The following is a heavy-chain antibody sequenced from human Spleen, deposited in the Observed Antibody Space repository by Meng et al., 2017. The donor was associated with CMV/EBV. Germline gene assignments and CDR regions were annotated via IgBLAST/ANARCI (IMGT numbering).Heavy chain of an antibody. J-gene: IGHJ3*02. D-gene: IGHD3-10*01. V-gene: IGHV6-1*01. CDR1: GDSVSRNNAT. CDR2: TYYRSKYYN. CDR3: ARGRSHAFDI. Sequence: LRLSCAVSGDSVSRNNATWNWIRQSPSRGLEWLGKTYYRSKYYNDYAVFVKGRISITPDTSKNQFSLQLTSVTPDDTAVYYCARGRSHAFDIWGQGTMVTVSS.